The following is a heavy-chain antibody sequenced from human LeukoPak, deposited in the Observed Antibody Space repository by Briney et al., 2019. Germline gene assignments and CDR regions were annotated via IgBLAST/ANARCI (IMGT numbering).Heavy chain of an antibody. Sequence: SETLSLTCTVSGGSISSYYWSWIRQPPGKGLEWIGYIYTSGSTNYNPSLKSRVTISVDTSKNQFSLKLSSVTAADTAVYFCAGAPNRHYLDYWGQGTLVAVSS. CDR3: AGAPNRHYLDY. J-gene: IGHJ4*02. CDR2: IYTSGST. V-gene: IGHV4-4*09. CDR1: GGSISSYY.